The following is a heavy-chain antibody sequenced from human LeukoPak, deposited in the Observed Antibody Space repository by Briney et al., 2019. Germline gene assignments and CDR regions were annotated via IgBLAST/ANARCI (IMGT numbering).Heavy chain of an antibody. CDR1: GGSISSSNW. V-gene: IGHV4-4*02. D-gene: IGHD6-13*01. J-gene: IGHJ5*02. CDR3: ARDRAAAGTFGFDP. CDR2: IYHSGST. Sequence: SGTLSLTCAVSGGSISSSNWWSWVRQPPGKGLEWIGEIYHSGSTNYNPSLKSRVTISVDTSKNQFSLKLSSVTAADTAVYYCARDRAAAGTFGFDPWGQGTLVTVSS.